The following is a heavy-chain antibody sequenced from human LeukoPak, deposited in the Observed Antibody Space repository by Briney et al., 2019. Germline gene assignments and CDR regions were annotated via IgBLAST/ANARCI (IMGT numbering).Heavy chain of an antibody. J-gene: IGHJ4*02. Sequence: SQTLSLTCTVSGGSISSGGYYWSWIRQHPGKGLEWIGYIYYSGSTYYNPSLKSRVTISVDTSKNQFSLKLSSVTAADTAVYYCARGVVVPAAMGGDYWGQGTLVTVSS. CDR3: ARGVVVPAAMGGDY. V-gene: IGHV4-30-4*08. D-gene: IGHD2-2*01. CDR2: IYYSGST. CDR1: GGSISSGGYY.